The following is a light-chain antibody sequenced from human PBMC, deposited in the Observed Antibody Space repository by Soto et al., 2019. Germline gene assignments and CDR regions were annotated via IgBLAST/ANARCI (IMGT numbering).Light chain of an antibody. CDR1: QAITSA. Sequence: AIQLTQSPSSLSASVGDRVTITCRASQAITSALAWYQQKPGKAPNLLIYAASSLKSGVPSRFSGSGSGTDFTLTISSLQPEDFATYYFQQFNSYVITFGQGTRLETK. V-gene: IGKV1-13*02. CDR2: AAS. CDR3: QQFNSYVIT. J-gene: IGKJ5*01.